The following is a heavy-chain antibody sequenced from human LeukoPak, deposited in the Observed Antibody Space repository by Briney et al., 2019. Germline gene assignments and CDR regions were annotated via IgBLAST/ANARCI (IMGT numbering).Heavy chain of an antibody. CDR3: ARGVIAAGGNDFDY. CDR1: GGSISSSNW. CDR2: IYHSGST. Sequence: PSETLSLTCAVSGGSISSSNWWNWVRQPPGKGLEWIGQIYHSGSTNYNPSLKSRVSISVDTSKNQFSLNLSSVTAADTAVYYCARGVIAAGGNDFDYWGQGTLVTVSS. V-gene: IGHV4-4*02. J-gene: IGHJ4*02. D-gene: IGHD6-13*01.